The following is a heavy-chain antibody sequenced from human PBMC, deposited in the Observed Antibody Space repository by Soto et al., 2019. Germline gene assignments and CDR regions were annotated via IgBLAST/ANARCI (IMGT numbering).Heavy chain of an antibody. D-gene: IGHD2-15*01. CDR2: IYYSGST. CDR3: ARGRGPRYCSGGSCYAGWFDP. CDR1: GGSISSGGYY. Sequence: QVQLQESAPGLVKPSQTLSLTCTVSGGSISSGGYYWSWIRQHPGKGPEWLGYIYYSGSTYYNPSLTSRVTISVSTSKNQSALKLSSVTAADTAVYYCARGRGPRYCSGGSCYAGWFDPWGQGTLVTVSS. J-gene: IGHJ5*02. V-gene: IGHV4-31*03.